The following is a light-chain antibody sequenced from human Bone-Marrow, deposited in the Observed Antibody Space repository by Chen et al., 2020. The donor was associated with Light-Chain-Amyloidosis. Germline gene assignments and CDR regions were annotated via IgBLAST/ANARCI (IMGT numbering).Light chain of an antibody. Sequence: NFLLTQPHSVSESPGKTVIISCTRSSGSIVTNYVQWYQQRPGSSPTTVIYEDDQRPSGVPDRFSGSIDRSSNSASLTISGLKTEDEADYYCQSYQGSSQGVFGGGTKLTVL. CDR2: EDD. V-gene: IGLV6-57*01. CDR3: QSYQGSSQGV. CDR1: SGSIVTNY. J-gene: IGLJ3*02.